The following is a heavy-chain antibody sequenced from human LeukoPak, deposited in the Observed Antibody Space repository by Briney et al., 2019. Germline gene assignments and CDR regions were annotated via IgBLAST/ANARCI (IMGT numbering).Heavy chain of an antibody. V-gene: IGHV3-53*01. J-gene: IGHJ6*03. CDR2: IYSGGST. D-gene: IGHD3-3*01. CDR1: GFTLSSYA. Sequence: QSGGSLRLSCAASGFTLSSYAMTWVRQPPGERLEWVSVIYSGGSTYYAASVKGRFTISRDNSKNTLYLQMNSLRAEDTAVYYCARVGPLWSGYDYYYYYYMDVWGKGTTVTVSS. CDR3: ARVGPLWSGYDYYYYYYMDV.